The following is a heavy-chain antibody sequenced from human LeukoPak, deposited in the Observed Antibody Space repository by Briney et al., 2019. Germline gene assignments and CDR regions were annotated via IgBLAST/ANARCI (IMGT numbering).Heavy chain of an antibody. CDR3: AKRASIDSVGY. Sequence: GGSLRLSCAASGFTLKTFWMTWVRQAPGNGLEWVASIKQDESEKHYVDSVKGRFTISRDNDKNSLYLQMNSLRADDTAVYYCAKRASIDSVGYWGQGTLVTVSS. CDR1: GFTLKTFW. V-gene: IGHV3-7*03. D-gene: IGHD5-18*01. CDR2: IKQDESEK. J-gene: IGHJ4*02.